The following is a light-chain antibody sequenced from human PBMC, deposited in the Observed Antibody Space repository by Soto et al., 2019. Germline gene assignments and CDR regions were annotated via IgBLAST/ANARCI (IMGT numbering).Light chain of an antibody. Sequence: DIQLTQSPSFLSASVGDGVTITCRASQGISSYLAWYQQKPGKAPKLLIYAASTLQSGVPSRFSGSGSGTEFTLTISSLQPEDFATYYCQQLNSYPFFTFGPGTKVDIK. J-gene: IGKJ3*01. CDR2: AAS. CDR3: QQLNSYPFFT. CDR1: QGISSY. V-gene: IGKV1-9*01.